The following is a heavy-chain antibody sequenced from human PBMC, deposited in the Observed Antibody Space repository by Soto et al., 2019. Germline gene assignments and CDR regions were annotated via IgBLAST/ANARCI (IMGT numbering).Heavy chain of an antibody. CDR2: IFYSGTA. CDR3: ARQPDYSDYGYSFAV. Sequence: QVQLQESGPRLVKPSETLSLTCTVSGGSISPYYWSWIRQSPGKGLEWLGYIFYSGTADYNPSLKNRVKLSVETSKNQFSLELTSVTAADTAVYYCARQPDYSDYGYSFAVWGPGTLVTVSS. J-gene: IGHJ4*02. V-gene: IGHV4-59*01. D-gene: IGHD4-17*01. CDR1: GGSISPYY.